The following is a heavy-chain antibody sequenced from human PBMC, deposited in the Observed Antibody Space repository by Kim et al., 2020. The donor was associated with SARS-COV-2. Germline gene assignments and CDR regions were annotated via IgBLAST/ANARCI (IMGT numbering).Heavy chain of an antibody. D-gene: IGHD1-1*01. J-gene: IGHJ6*02. CDR1: GFTFSSYA. CDR3: AKFSINPWKGGMDV. CDR2: IYSGGSST. Sequence: GGSLRLSCAASGFTFSSYAMSWVRQAPGKGLEWVSVIYSGGSSTYYADSVKGRFTISRDNSKNTLYLQMNSLRAEDTAVYYCAKFSINPWKGGMDVWGQGTTVTVSS. V-gene: IGHV3-23*03.